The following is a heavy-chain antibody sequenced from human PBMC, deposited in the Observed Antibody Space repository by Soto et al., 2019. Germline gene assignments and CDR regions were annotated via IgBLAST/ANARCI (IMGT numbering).Heavy chain of an antibody. Sequence: QVQLVESGGGVVQPGRSLRLSCAASGFTFSSYGMHWVRQAPGKGLEWVAVIWYDESNKYYADSVKGRFTISRDNSKNTLYLQMNSLRAEDTAVYYCAREVKRIAAAVGWFDPWGQGTLVTVSS. V-gene: IGHV3-33*01. D-gene: IGHD6-13*01. CDR1: GFTFSSYG. J-gene: IGHJ5*02. CDR2: IWYDESNK. CDR3: AREVKRIAAAVGWFDP.